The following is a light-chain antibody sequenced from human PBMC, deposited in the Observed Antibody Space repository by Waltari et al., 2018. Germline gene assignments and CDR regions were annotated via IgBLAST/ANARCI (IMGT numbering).Light chain of an antibody. J-gene: IGKJ1*01. CDR1: QSVSSN. CDR2: GAS. V-gene: IGKV3-15*01. Sequence: EIVMTQSPATLSVSPGERATLSRRASQSVSSNLAWYQQKPGQAPRLLIYGASTRATGIPARFGGSGSGTEFTLTISSMQSEDFAVYYCQQYNNWPPWTFGQGTKVEIK. CDR3: QQYNNWPPWT.